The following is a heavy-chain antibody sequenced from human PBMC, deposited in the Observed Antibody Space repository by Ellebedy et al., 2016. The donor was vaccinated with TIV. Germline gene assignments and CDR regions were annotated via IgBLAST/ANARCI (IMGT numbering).Heavy chain of an antibody. CDR2: SAKKVDGYRT. CDR1: GLTFSDKY. Sequence: PGGSLRLSCSASGLTFSDKYMDWVRQAPGKGLEWVGRSAKKVDGYRTYYAASVEGRFIISRVESQNSVFLQMNSLTIEDRAVYYCTADYFQHWGQGSQVTVSS. J-gene: IGHJ1*01. V-gene: IGHV3-72*01. CDR3: TADYFQH.